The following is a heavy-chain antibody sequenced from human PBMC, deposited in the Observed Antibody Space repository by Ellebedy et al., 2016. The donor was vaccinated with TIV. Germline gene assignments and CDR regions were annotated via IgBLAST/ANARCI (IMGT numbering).Heavy chain of an antibody. D-gene: IGHD1-26*01. CDR1: GFTFSPYG. Sequence: GESLKISCATSGFTFSPYGMHWVRQAPGKGLEWVAVIWYGGTNTNYADSVKGRFTISRDNSKNTLYLQMNSLRAEDTAVYYCATQNSGTYSFYFDYWGQGTLVTVS. V-gene: IGHV3-33*08. CDR2: IWYGGTNT. J-gene: IGHJ4*02. CDR3: ATQNSGTYSFYFDY.